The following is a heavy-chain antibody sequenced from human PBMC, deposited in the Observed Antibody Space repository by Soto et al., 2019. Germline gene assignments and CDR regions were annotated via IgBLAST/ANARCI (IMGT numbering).Heavy chain of an antibody. J-gene: IGHJ6*02. CDR1: GGSISSYY. D-gene: IGHD6-6*01. Sequence: SXTLSLTCTVSGGSISSYYWSWIRQPPAKGLEWIGYIYYSWSTNYNPSLKSRVTISVDTSKNQFSLKLSSVTAADTAVYYCARDGGGIAARLNYYYYGMDVWGQGTTVTVSS. V-gene: IGHV4-59*01. CDR2: IYYSWST. CDR3: ARDGGGIAARLNYYYYGMDV.